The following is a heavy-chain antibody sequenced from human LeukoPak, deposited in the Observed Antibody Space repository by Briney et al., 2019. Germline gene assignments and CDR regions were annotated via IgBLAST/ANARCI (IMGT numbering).Heavy chain of an antibody. CDR3: AKGYSSSWSLPVIY. J-gene: IGHJ4*02. D-gene: IGHD6-13*01. Sequence: GGSMRLSCAASGFSFDDYAMHWVRQAPGKGLEWVSGTSWNSGSIGYGGFVKGRLTISKGNVKQSLYLHMYTLRAEDTAFYYCAKGYSSSWSLPVIYRGQGTLVTVSS. V-gene: IGHV3-9*01. CDR1: GFSFDDYA. CDR2: TSWNSGSI.